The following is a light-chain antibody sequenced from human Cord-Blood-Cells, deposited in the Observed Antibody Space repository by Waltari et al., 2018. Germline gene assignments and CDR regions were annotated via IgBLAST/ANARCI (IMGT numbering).Light chain of an antibody. CDR1: SRDVGGYNY. CDR2: YVN. CDR3: SSYTSSSTLVV. J-gene: IGLJ2*01. V-gene: IGLV2-14*01. Sequence: SALTQPASVSGSPGHSITISCTGTSRDVGGYNYLSCYQQHPGKAPKLMIYYVNNRPSGFSNRFSGSKSGNTASLTISGLQAEDEADYYCSSYTSSSTLVVFGGGTKLTVL.